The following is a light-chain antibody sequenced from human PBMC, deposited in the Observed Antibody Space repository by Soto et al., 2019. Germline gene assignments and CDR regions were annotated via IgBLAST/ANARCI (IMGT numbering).Light chain of an antibody. CDR3: QTWGTGTVV. J-gene: IGLJ2*01. CDR1: SGHSSYA. Sequence: QSVLTQSPSASASLGASVKLTCTLSSGHSSYAIAWHQQQPEKGPRYLMKLNSDGSHSKGDGIPDRFSGSSSGAERYLTISSLQSEDEADYYCQTWGTGTVVLGGGTELTVL. V-gene: IGLV4-69*01. CDR2: LNSDGSH.